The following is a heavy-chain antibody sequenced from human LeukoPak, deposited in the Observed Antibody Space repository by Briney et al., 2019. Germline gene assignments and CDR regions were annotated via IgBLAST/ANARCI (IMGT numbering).Heavy chain of an antibody. CDR3: ARAQWLAYYFDY. CDR1: GYTFTSYD. Sequence: ASVKVSCKASGYTFTSYDINWVRQAPGQGLEWMGWMNPNSGNTGYAQKFQGRVTITRNTSISTAYMELSSLRSEDTAAYYCARAQWLAYYFDYWGQGTLVTVSS. CDR2: MNPNSGNT. V-gene: IGHV1-8*03. J-gene: IGHJ4*02. D-gene: IGHD6-19*01.